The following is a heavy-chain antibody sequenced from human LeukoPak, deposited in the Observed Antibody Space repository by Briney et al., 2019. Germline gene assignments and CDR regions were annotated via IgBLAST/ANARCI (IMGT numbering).Heavy chain of an antibody. CDR2: INIGGTNT. CDR3: ATDGAGFDT. CDR1: GFTFNDYY. V-gene: IGHV3-11*01. J-gene: IGHJ5*02. Sequence: GGSLRLSCAASGFTFNDYYMSWIRQAPGKGLEGLSYINIGGTNTHYADSVKGRFTISRDNAKKSLYLEMNNLRAEDTAVYYCATDGAGFDTWGQGVLVTVSS.